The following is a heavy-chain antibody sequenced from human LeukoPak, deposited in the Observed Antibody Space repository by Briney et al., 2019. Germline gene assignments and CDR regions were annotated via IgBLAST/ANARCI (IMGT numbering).Heavy chain of an antibody. J-gene: IGHJ4*02. CDR1: GFTFSSYS. Sequence: GGSLRLSCAASGFTFSSYSINWVRQAPGKGLEWLSYISSSSRTISYADSLKGRFTVSRDNAKNSLDLQMNSLRVEDTAVYYCARVQGYSGYDYFDYWGQGILVTVSS. CDR2: ISSSSRTI. CDR3: ARVQGYSGYDYFDY. V-gene: IGHV3-48*04. D-gene: IGHD5-12*01.